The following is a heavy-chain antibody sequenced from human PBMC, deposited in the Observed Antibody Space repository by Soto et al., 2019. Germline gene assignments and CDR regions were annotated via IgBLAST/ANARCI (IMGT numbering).Heavy chain of an antibody. CDR1: GFTFSSYA. D-gene: IGHD4-4*01. CDR2: ISYDGSNK. Sequence: GGSLRLSCAASGFTFSSYAMHWVRQAPGKGLEWVAVISYDGSNKYYADSVKGRFTISRDNSKNTLYLQMNSLRAEDTAVYYCARVRMARRNYYFDYWGQGTLVTVSS. J-gene: IGHJ4*02. CDR3: ARVRMARRNYYFDY. V-gene: IGHV3-30-3*01.